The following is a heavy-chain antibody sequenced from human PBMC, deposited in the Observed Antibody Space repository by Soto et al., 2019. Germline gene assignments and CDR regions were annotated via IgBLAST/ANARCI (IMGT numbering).Heavy chain of an antibody. J-gene: IGHJ4*02. CDR1: GYTFTSYY. CDR2: INPSGGST. CDR3: ARNPGGGLPRRYFDY. D-gene: IGHD2-8*02. Sequence: QVQLVQSGAEVKKPGASVKVSCKASGYTFTSYYMHWVRQAPGQGLEWMGIINPSGGSTSYSQKFQGRATITRDTSTSTFYVELGSLRSEDTAVYYGARNPGGGLPRRYFDYWGQGTLVTVSS. V-gene: IGHV1-46*01.